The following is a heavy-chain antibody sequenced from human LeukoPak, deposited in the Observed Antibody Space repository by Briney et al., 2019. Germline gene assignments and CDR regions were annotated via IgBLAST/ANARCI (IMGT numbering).Heavy chain of an antibody. CDR2: MYSFGNT. Sequence: GGSLRLSCAVSEFTVSSTYMSWVRQAPGKGLEWVSLMYSFGNTYYADSVKGRFTISRDNSKNTLYLQMNSLRAEDTALYYCARGRPVTGTPDYYSYGMDVWGQGAMVTVSS. CDR1: EFTVSSTY. J-gene: IGHJ6*02. V-gene: IGHV3-53*01. CDR3: ARGRPVTGTPDYYSYGMDV. D-gene: IGHD1-20*01.